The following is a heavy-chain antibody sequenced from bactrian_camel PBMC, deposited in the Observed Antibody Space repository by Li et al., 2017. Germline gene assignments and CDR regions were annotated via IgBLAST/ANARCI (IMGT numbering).Heavy chain of an antibody. Sequence: VQLVESGGGSVQAGGSLTLSCAVSGYTFSSYCMGWFRQAPGKEREGVAAIYTTNGSTYYANSVKGRFTISQNDAKNVVYLQMDNMKLDDTAMYYCAPDSSPQMGCYWTRGTQVTVS. CDR3: APDSSPQMGCY. CDR1: GYTFSSYC. V-gene: IGHV3S40*01. J-gene: IGHJ4*01. CDR2: IYTTNGST. D-gene: IGHD3*01.